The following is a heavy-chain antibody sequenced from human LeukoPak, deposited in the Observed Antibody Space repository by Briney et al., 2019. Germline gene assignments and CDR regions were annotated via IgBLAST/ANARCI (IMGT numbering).Heavy chain of an antibody. CDR3: ARNGLLSFDY. J-gene: IGHJ4*02. CDR2: ISSSSSYI. Sequence: PGGSLRLSCAASGFTFSSYAMSWVRQAPGKGLEWVSSISSSSSYIYYADSVKGRFTISRDNAKNSLYLQMNSLRAEDTAVYYCARNGLLSFDYWGQGTLVTVSS. V-gene: IGHV3-21*01. D-gene: IGHD2-8*01. CDR1: GFTFSSYA.